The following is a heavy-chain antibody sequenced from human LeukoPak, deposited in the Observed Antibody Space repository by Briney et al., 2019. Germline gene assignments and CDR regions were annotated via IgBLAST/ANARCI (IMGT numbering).Heavy chain of an antibody. D-gene: IGHD5-24*01. CDR1: GFTFSSYG. V-gene: IGHV3-30*18. Sequence: GGSLRLSCAASGFTFSSYGMHWVRQAPGKGLEWVAVISYDGSNKYYADSVKGRFTISRDNSKNTLYLQMNSLRAEDTAVYYCAKEAQSEYYYYYMDVWGKGTTVTVSS. J-gene: IGHJ6*03. CDR2: ISYDGSNK. CDR3: AKEAQSEYYYYYMDV.